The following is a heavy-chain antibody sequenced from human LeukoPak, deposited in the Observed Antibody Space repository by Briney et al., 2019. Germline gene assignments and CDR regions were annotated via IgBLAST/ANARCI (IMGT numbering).Heavy chain of an antibody. D-gene: IGHD4-17*01. V-gene: IGHV4-39*07. J-gene: IGHJ4*02. CDR3: ARTFTVTTDY. CDR1: GGSISSSSYY. Sequence: SETLSLTCTVSGGSISSSSYYWGWIRQPPGKGLEWIGSIYYSGSTYYNPSLKSRVTISVDTSKNQFSLKLSSVTAADTAVYYCARTFTVTTDYWGQGTLVTVSS. CDR2: IYYSGST.